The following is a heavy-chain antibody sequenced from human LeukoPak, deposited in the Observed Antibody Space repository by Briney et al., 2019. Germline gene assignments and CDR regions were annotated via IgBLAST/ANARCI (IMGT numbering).Heavy chain of an antibody. CDR1: GFTFSSYS. CDR3: ARDRYCSSTSCYNYYGMDV. J-gene: IGHJ6*02. Sequence: GGSLRLSCAASGFTFSSYSMNWVRQAPGKGLGWVSYISSSSSTIYYADSVKGRFTISRDNAKNSLYLQMNSLRAEDTAVYYCARDRYCSSTSCYNYYGMDVWGQGTTVTVSS. D-gene: IGHD2-2*02. V-gene: IGHV3-48*01. CDR2: ISSSSSTI.